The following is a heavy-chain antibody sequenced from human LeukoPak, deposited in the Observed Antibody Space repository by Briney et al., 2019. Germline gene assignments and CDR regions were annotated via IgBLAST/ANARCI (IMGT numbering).Heavy chain of an antibody. CDR3: ARDYYMDV. CDR1: GFTFSSYA. V-gene: IGHV3-30-3*01. Sequence: PGGSLRLSCAASGFTFSSYAMHWVRQAPGKGLEWVAVISYDGSNKYYADSVKGRFTISRDNSKNTLYLQMNSLRAEDTAVYYCARDYYMDVWGKGITVTVSS. CDR2: ISYDGSNK. J-gene: IGHJ6*03.